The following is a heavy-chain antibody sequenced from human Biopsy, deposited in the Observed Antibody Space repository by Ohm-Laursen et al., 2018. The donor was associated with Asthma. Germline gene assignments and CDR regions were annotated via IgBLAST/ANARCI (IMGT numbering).Heavy chain of an antibody. D-gene: IGHD3-9*01. V-gene: IGHV1-3*01. J-gene: IGHJ3*01. Sequence: SVKVSCKTSGYTFIHFAIHWVRQAPGQRLEWMGWINAGDGNTKYSQKFQGRVTITRDTSASTAYMDLRSLRSEDTAMYYCAKTYYDFLTGQVNDAFALWGKGTMVTVSS. CDR2: INAGDGNT. CDR3: AKTYYDFLTGQVNDAFAL. CDR1: GYTFIHFA.